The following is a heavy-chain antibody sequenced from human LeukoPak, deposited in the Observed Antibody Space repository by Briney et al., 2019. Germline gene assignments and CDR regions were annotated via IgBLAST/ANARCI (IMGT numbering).Heavy chain of an antibody. J-gene: IGHJ4*02. CDR2: ISGSGGST. V-gene: IGHV3-23*01. Sequence: GGSLRLSCAASGFTFSSYAMSWVRQAPGKGLEWVSAISGSGGSTYYADSVKGRFTISRDNSKNTLYLQMNSLRAEDTAVYYCAKDLSSYSYDSSYYSRWGQGTLVTVSS. D-gene: IGHD3-22*01. CDR3: AKDLSSYSYDSSYYSR. CDR1: GFTFSSYA.